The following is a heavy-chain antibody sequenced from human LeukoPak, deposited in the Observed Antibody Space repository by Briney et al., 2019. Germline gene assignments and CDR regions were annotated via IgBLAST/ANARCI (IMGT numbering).Heavy chain of an antibody. CDR2: IYSGGST. V-gene: IGHV3-66*02. CDR3: ARVMRDLREGYDI. D-gene: IGHD2-21*01. Sequence: GGSLRLSCAASGFTVSTNYMSWVRQAPEKGLEWVSIIYSGGSTYYTDSVKGRFTISRDNSKNTLYLHVNSLRAEDTAVYYCARVMRDLREGYDIWGQGTMVTISS. J-gene: IGHJ3*02. CDR1: GFTVSTNY.